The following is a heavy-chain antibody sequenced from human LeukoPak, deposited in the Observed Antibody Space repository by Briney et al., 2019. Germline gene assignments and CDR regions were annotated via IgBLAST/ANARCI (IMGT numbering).Heavy chain of an antibody. CDR2: IWFDGDNK. CDR3: ARVALPYYDDSTGYYGYYNGMDV. D-gene: IGHD3-22*01. Sequence: GGSLRLSCAASGFIFRSYGMHWVRQAPGKGLEWVAVIWFDGDNKEYGDSVKGRFTISRDNSKNTLYLQMSSLRVEDTAVYYCARVALPYYDDSTGYYGYYNGMDVWGQGTTVTVSS. J-gene: IGHJ6*02. CDR1: GFIFRSYG. V-gene: IGHV3-33*01.